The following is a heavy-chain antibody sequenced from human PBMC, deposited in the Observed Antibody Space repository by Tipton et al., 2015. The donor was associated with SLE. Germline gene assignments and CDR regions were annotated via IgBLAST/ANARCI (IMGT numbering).Heavy chain of an antibody. J-gene: IGHJ6*03. CDR3: ARDRGTAYCSSTSCYTGGIRYYYMDV. CDR2: IYQSGST. Sequence: TLSLTCAVSGYYISSGYYWGWIRQPPGKGLEWIGSIYQSGSTYYNPSLKSRVTISVDTSKNQFSLNLSSVTAADTAIYYCARDRGTAYCSSTSCYTGGIRYYYMDVWGKGTTVTVAS. CDR1: GYYISSGYY. V-gene: IGHV4-38-2*02. D-gene: IGHD2-2*02.